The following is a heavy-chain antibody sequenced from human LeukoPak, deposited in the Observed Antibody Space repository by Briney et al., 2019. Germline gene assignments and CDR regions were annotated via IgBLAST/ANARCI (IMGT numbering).Heavy chain of an antibody. J-gene: IGHJ5*02. D-gene: IGHD6-13*01. CDR2: IYFTGNT. V-gene: IGHV4-39*01. Sequence: SETLSLTCTVSAGSVSGSSYSWGWIRQPPGKGLEWIATIYFTGNTYYRPSLKSRVTISVDTSKNQFSLKLRSMNAADTAVYYCARHGLISSGWSHWFDPWGQGTLVTVSS. CDR3: ARHGLISSGWSHWFDP. CDR1: AGSVSGSSYS.